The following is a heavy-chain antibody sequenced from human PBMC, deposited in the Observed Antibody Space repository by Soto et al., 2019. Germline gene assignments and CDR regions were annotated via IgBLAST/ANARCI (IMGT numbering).Heavy chain of an antibody. V-gene: IGHV4-30-4*01. J-gene: IGHJ4*02. CDR3: ARASAVVGGGFDL. Sequence: SETLSLTCSVSGGSISNGDYYWTWIRQPPGKGLEWIGFINHSGTTYYSPSLRSRLSISMDTSKDLFSLNLSSVIAADTAVYYCARASAVVGGGFDLWGPGTLVTVSS. CDR2: INHSGTT. CDR1: GGSISNGDYY. D-gene: IGHD5-18*01.